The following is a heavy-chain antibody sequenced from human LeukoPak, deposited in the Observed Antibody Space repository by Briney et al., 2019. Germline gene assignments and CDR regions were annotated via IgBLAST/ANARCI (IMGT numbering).Heavy chain of an antibody. V-gene: IGHV3-66*01. CDR1: GFTVSSNY. D-gene: IGHD5-12*01. CDR2: IYSADTT. J-gene: IGHJ6*02. CDR3: ARVDIVATTRRYGMDV. Sequence: GGSLRLSCAVSGFTVSSNYMNWVRQAPGKGLEWVSVIYSADTTHYADSVKGRFTISRDNSKNTLYLQMNSLRAEDTAVYYCARVDIVATTRRYGMDVWGQGTTVTVSS.